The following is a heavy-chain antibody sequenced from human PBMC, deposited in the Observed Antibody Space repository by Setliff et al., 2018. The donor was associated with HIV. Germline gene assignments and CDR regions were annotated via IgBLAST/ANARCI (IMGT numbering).Heavy chain of an antibody. CDR1: GGSFGVYR. D-gene: IGHD3-10*01. J-gene: IGHJ5*02. CDR2: IDSSGTT. V-gene: IGHV4-4*07. CDR3: ARDRHSSGLGSYGP. Sequence: PSETLSLTCTISGGSFGVYRWSWIRQSAGRCLEWIGRIDSSGTTDYKPSLKGRVAISVDTSRNQFSLRVTSVTAADTAVYFFARDRHSSGLGSYGPWGPGILVTVSS.